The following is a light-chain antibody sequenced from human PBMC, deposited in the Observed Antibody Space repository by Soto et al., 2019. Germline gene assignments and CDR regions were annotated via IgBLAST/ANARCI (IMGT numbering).Light chain of an antibody. CDR1: SSDVGGYNY. V-gene: IGLV2-14*01. CDR2: DVS. J-gene: IGLJ1*01. Sequence: QSVLTQPASVSGSPGQSITLSCTGTSSDVGGYNYVSWYQQHPGKAPKLMIYDVSNRPSGVSNRFSGSKSGNTASLTISGLQAEDEADYYCSSYTSSSPYVFGTGT. CDR3: SSYTSSSPYV.